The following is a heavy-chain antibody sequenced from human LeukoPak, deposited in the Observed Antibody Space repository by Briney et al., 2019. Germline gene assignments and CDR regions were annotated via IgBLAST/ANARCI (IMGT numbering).Heavy chain of an antibody. Sequence: GASVKVSCKASGYTFTSYGISWVRQAPGQGLEWMGWINAGNGNTKYSQKFQGRVTITRDTSASTAYMELSSLRSEDTAVYYCAREHVRFLEGFDYWGQGTLVTVSS. J-gene: IGHJ4*02. V-gene: IGHV1-3*01. CDR2: INAGNGNT. CDR1: GYTFTSYG. D-gene: IGHD3-3*01. CDR3: AREHVRFLEGFDY.